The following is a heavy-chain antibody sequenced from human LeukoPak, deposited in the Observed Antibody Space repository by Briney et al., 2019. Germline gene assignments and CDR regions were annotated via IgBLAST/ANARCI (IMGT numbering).Heavy chain of an antibody. CDR2: ISGSGGST. J-gene: IGHJ4*02. CDR3: ARGHSGWYDY. CDR1: GFTFSSYA. D-gene: IGHD6-19*01. V-gene: IGHV3-23*01. Sequence: PGGSLRLSCAASGFTFSSYAMSWVRQAPGQGLRWVSAISGSGGSTYYANSVKGRFTISRDNSKNTLYLQMNSLRAEDTAVYYCARGHSGWYDYWGQGTLVTVSS.